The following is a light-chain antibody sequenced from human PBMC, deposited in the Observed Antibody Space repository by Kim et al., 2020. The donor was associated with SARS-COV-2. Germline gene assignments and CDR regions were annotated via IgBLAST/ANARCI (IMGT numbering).Light chain of an antibody. J-gene: IGKJ2*01. Sequence: SPGESAPRSCRASQSVSNNLAWYQHKPGQPPRLLIYGASTRATGVPARFSGSGSGTDFTLTVSSLQSEDFAVYYCHQYNDWPPGDTFGQGTKLEI. CDR1: QSVSNN. V-gene: IGKV3-15*01. CDR2: GAS. CDR3: HQYNDWPPGDT.